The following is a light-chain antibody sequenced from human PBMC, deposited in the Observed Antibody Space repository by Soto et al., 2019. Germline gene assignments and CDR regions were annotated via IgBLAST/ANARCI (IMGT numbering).Light chain of an antibody. CDR2: EVS. V-gene: IGLV2-14*03. Sequence: QSALTQPASVSGSHGQSIAISCTGTSSDVGAYDFVSWYQQHLDKAPKLLIYEVSNRPSGVSDRFSGSKSVNTATLTISGLQAEDEADYYCSSHTTSNTRVFGTGTKVTVL. CDR3: SSHTTSNTRV. J-gene: IGLJ1*01. CDR1: SSDVGAYDF.